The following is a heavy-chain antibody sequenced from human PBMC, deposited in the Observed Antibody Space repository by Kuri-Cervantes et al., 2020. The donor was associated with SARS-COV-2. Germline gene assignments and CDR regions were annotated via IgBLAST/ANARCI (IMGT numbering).Heavy chain of an antibody. CDR3: TRDNFWSGYSGY. D-gene: IGHD3-3*01. CDR2: IRSKAYGGTT. CDR1: GFTFGDYA. J-gene: IGHJ4*02. V-gene: IGHV3-49*04. Sequence: GGSLRLSCTASGFTFGDYAMSWVRQAPGKGLEWVGFIRSKAYGGTTEYAASVKGRFTISRDDSKSIAYLQMNSLKTEDTAVYYCTRDNFWSGYSGYWGQGTLVTVSS.